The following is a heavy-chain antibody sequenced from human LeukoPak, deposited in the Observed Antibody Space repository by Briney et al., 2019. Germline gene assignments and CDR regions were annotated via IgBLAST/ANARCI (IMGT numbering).Heavy chain of an antibody. CDR1: GFTFSSYS. V-gene: IGHV3-21*01. Sequence: GGSLRLSCAASGFTFSSYSMNWVCQAPGKGLEWVSSISSSSSYIYYADSVKGRFTISRDNAKNSLYLQMNSLRAEDTAVYYCARDSMVREKGAFDIWGQGTMVTVSS. J-gene: IGHJ3*02. D-gene: IGHD3-10*01. CDR3: ARDSMVREKGAFDI. CDR2: ISSSSSYI.